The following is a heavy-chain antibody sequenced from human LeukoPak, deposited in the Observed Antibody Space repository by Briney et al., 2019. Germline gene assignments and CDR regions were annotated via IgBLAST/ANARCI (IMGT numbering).Heavy chain of an antibody. J-gene: IGHJ4*02. V-gene: IGHV3-48*03. CDR3: ARGWEGYFDY. CDR2: ISSSGSTI. Sequence: GGSLRLSCAASGFTFSSYEMNWVRQAPGRGLEWVSYISSSGSTIYYADSVKGRFTISRDNAKNSLYLQMNSLRAEDTAVYYCARGWEGYFDYWGQGTLVTVSS. CDR1: GFTFSSYE. D-gene: IGHD1-26*01.